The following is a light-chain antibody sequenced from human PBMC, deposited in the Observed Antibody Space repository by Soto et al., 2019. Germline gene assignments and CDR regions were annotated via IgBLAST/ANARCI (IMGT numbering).Light chain of an antibody. CDR3: QQYGSSLSIT. Sequence: EIVLTQSPGTLSLSPGERATLSCRASQSVSTYYLAWYQKKPGQATRLLIYGASSRATGIPDRFSGSGSGTDFTLTISRLEPQDVAVYYCQQYGSSLSITFGQGTRLEIK. CDR1: QSVSTYY. V-gene: IGKV3-20*01. J-gene: IGKJ5*01. CDR2: GAS.